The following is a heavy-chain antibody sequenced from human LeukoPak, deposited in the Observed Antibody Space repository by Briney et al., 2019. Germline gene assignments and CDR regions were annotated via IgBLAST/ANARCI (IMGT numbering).Heavy chain of an antibody. CDR1: GFTFSGYY. V-gene: IGHV3-21*01. J-gene: IGHJ3*02. CDR3: AREKSGSHYAVGDAFDI. D-gene: IGHD1-26*01. CDR2: ISSSSSYI. Sequence: GRSLRLSCAASGFTFSGYYMSWIRQAPGKRLAWVSSISSSSSYIYYADSVKGRFTISRDNAKNSLYLQMNSLRAEDTAVYYCAREKSGSHYAVGDAFDIWGQGTMVTVSS.